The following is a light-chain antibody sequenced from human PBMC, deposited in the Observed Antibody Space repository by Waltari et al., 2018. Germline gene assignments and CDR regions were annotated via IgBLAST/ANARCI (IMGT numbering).Light chain of an antibody. J-gene: IGLJ3*02. CDR1: GTNLGAGYD. CDR3: QSYDTTLSVV. CDR2: GSS. Sequence: QSVLTQPPSVSGAPGQRVTIPCTGRGTNLGAGYDVHWYQQVPRAAPKLLIYGSSSRPLGVPDRFFGSTSGTSASLAITGLQAEDEAVYYCQSYDTTLSVVFGGGTKLTVL. V-gene: IGLV1-40*01.